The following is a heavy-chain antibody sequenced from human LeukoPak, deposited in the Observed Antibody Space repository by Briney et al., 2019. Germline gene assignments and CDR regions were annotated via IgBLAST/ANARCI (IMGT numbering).Heavy chain of an antibody. V-gene: IGHV3-43*02. CDR3: AKVYDYGGNSALDP. Sequence: GGPLRLSCAASGVTCDDDGMRWVRRAPGKGLEWVSLISGDGGSTYYADSVKGRFTISRDNSKNSLYLQMNSLRTEDTALYYCAKVYDYGGNSALDPWGQGTLVTVSS. CDR2: ISGDGGST. D-gene: IGHD4-23*01. J-gene: IGHJ5*02. CDR1: GVTCDDDG.